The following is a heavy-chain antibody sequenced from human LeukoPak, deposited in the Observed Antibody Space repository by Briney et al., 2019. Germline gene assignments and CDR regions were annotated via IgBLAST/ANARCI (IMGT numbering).Heavy chain of an antibody. J-gene: IGHJ4*02. CDR3: ARSTSYYGSGSENYFDY. CDR2: IYYSGST. CDR1: GGSISSYY. V-gene: IGHV4-59*08. D-gene: IGHD3-10*01. Sequence: SETLSLTCTVSGGSISSYYWSWIRQPPGKGLEWIGYIYYSGSTNYNPSLKSRVTISVDTSKNQFSLKLSSVTAADTAVYYCARSTSYYGSGSENYFDYWGQGTLVTVSS.